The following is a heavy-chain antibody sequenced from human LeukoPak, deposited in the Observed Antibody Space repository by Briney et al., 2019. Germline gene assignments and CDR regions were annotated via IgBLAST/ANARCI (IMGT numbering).Heavy chain of an antibody. Sequence: GGSLRLSCAASGFAFSSYSMNWVRQAPGKGLEWVSYISSSSSTIYYADSVKGRFTISRDNAKNSLYLQMNSLRAEDTAVYYCARLSLSKKRLVITTPDYWGQGTLVTVSS. V-gene: IGHV3-48*04. CDR3: ARLSLSKKRLVITTPDY. CDR1: GFAFSSYS. D-gene: IGHD3-9*01. J-gene: IGHJ4*02. CDR2: ISSSSSTI.